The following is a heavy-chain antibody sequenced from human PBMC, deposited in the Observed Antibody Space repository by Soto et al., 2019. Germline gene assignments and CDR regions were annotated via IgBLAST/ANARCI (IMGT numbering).Heavy chain of an antibody. Sequence: GGSLRLSCAASGFTFSSYAMHWVRQAPGKGLEWVAVISYDGSNKYYADSVKGRFTISRDNSKNTLYLQMNSLRAEDTAVYYCARDYGADILTAYDAFDIWGQGTMVTVSS. CDR3: ARDYGADILTAYDAFDI. D-gene: IGHD3-9*01. J-gene: IGHJ3*02. CDR1: GFTFSSYA. CDR2: ISYDGSNK. V-gene: IGHV3-30-3*01.